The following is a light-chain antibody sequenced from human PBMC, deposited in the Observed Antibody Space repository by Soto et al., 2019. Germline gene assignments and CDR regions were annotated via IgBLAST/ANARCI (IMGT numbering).Light chain of an antibody. CDR3: QQYNNWPPLT. CDR2: GAS. J-gene: IGKJ2*01. V-gene: IGKV3-15*01. Sequence: EIVMTQSPATLSVSPGERATLSCRASQSVSSNLAWYQQKPGQAPRLLIYGASTRATGIPARFSGSGSGTEFTITSSSLPSEDFAVYYCQQYNNWPPLTFGQGTKLEIK. CDR1: QSVSSN.